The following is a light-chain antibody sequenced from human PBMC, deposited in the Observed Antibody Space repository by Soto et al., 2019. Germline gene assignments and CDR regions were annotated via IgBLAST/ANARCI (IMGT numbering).Light chain of an antibody. CDR1: QCVGRW. J-gene: IGKJ1*01. CDR2: EAS. V-gene: IGKV1-5*01. Sequence: DFQMTQSPFSLSASVGDCVTITCRASQCVGRWLAWFEQKPGKAPKILICEASSLARGVPSRLRASGPGTETTPTISILQPDDTATYYCQQNKVHPWTFGRGTKVDIK. CDR3: QQNKVHPWT.